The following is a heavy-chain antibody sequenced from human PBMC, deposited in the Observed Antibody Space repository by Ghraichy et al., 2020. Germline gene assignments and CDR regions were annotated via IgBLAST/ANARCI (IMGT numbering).Heavy chain of an antibody. CDR1: GFTFSSYL. Sequence: GGSLRLSCAASGFTFSSYLMRWVRQRPGKGPVWVARINGDGSSSNYAESVKGRFTISRDNAKNMLYLQMNSLSGEDTAVYFCSRGGRDSSGYYDDADYPIDGWGPGTAVTV. V-gene: IGHV3-74*01. CDR3: SRGGRDSSGYYDDADYPIDG. CDR2: INGDGSSS. J-gene: IGHJ6*02. D-gene: IGHD3-22*01.